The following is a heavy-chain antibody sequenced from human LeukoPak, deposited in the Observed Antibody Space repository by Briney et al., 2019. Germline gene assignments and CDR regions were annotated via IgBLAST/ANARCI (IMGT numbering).Heavy chain of an antibody. CDR1: GFTFGDYA. J-gene: IGHJ6*02. D-gene: IGHD1-1*01. V-gene: IGHV3-49*04. CDR3: TRSRYDGGGYYYYYGMDV. Sequence: GGSLRLPCTASGFTFGDYAMSWVRQAPGKGLEWVGFIRSKAYGGTTEYAASVKGRFTISRDDSKSIAYLQMNSLKTEDTAVYYCTRSRYDGGGYYYYYGMDVWGQGTTVTVSS. CDR2: IRSKAYGGTT.